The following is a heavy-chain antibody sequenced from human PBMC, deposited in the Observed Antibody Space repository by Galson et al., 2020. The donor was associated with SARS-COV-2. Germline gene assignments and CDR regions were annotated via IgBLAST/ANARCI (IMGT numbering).Heavy chain of an antibody. CDR2: ISNSSRTI. D-gene: IGHD3-22*01. Sequence: LSLTCAASGFTFSTISMNWVRQAPGKGLEWVSYISNSSRTIHYADSVKGRFTISRDNAKNSLYLQMNSLRAEDTALYYCARGQWLSAWGQGTLVTVSS. CDR1: GFTFSTIS. J-gene: IGHJ5*02. CDR3: ARGQWLSA. V-gene: IGHV3-48*01.